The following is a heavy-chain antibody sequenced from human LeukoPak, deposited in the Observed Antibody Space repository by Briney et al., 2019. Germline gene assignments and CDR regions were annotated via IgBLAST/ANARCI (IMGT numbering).Heavy chain of an antibody. Sequence: GGSLRLSCAASGFTFSSYGMHWVRQAPGKGLEWVAFIRYDGSSKYYADSVKGRFTISRDNSKNTLYLQMNSLRAEDTAVYYCAKDRGSGSYYKPPDAFDIWGQGTMVTVSS. V-gene: IGHV3-30*02. CDR3: AKDRGSGSYYKPPDAFDI. CDR1: GFTFSSYG. CDR2: IRYDGSSK. J-gene: IGHJ3*02. D-gene: IGHD3-10*01.